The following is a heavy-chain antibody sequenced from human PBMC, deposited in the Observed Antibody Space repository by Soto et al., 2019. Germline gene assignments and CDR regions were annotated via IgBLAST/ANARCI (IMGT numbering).Heavy chain of an antibody. CDR3: AGRSGTYSPFYYYYGLDV. D-gene: IGHD1-26*01. CDR2: IKSQADGGTI. Sequence: GGSLRLSCAASGFTFSNVWMNWVRQAPGEGLEWVGRIKSQADGGTIVYAAPVKGRLTISRDDSKNTLYLQMNSLTTEDTAVYHCAGRSGTYSPFYYYYGLDVWGQGTTVTVSS. J-gene: IGHJ6*02. CDR1: GFTFSNVW. V-gene: IGHV3-15*07.